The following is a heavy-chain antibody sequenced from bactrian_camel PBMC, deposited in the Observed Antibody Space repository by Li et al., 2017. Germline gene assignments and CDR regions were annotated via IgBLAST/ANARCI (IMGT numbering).Heavy chain of an antibody. CDR1: GFTFNLYD. J-gene: IGHJ4*01. CDR2: IAFGGDYT. D-gene: IGHD3*01. Sequence: VQLVESGGGLVQPGGSLRLSCAASGFTFNLYDTTWARQAPGKELEWVATIAFGGDYTYYADSAKGRFTISRDNAKNTLLLQMNSLKTEDTAAYICARGAQQLLRSAYQARGQGTQVTVS. CDR3: ARGAQQLLRSAYQA. V-gene: IGHV3S40*01.